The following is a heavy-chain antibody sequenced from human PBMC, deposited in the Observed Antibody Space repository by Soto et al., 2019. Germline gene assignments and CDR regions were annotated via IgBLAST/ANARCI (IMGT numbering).Heavy chain of an antibody. CDR1: GFSFRDYA. CDR2: ISGDGSLT. Sequence: TGGSLRLSCAASGFSFRDYAMSWVRQAPGKGLEWVSAISGDGSLTEYADAVKGRFTISRDSSTNTLTLQMNSLRAEDTAVYYCAREVRYSGYLSHDYWGQGTLVTVSS. V-gene: IGHV3-23*01. CDR3: AREVRYSGYLSHDY. J-gene: IGHJ4*02. D-gene: IGHD5-12*01.